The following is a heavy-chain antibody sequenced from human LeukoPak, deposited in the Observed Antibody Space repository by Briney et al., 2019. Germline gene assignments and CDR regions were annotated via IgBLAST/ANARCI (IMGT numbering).Heavy chain of an antibody. V-gene: IGHV4-34*01. Sequence: PSETLSLTCAVYGGSFSGYYWNWIRQPPGKGLEWIGEINHSGSTNYNPSLNSRVTISVDTSKNQFSLKLSSVTAADTAVYYCARHSRDGPEDYWGQGTLVTVSS. J-gene: IGHJ4*02. CDR1: GGSFSGYY. CDR2: INHSGST. CDR3: ARHSRDGPEDY. D-gene: IGHD5-24*01.